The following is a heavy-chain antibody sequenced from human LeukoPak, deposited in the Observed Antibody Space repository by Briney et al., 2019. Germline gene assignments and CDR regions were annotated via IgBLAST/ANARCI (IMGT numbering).Heavy chain of an antibody. J-gene: IGHJ4*02. Sequence: GASVKVSCKVSGYPFTGLYMHWVRQTRGQGLEWMGWINPNSGGTNYAQKFQGRVTMTRDTSISTVYMELSRLRADNTAMYFCAEDGTYSPTAGAAIPDYWVQGSLVTVSS. CDR2: INPNSGGT. CDR3: AEDGTYSPTAGAAIPDY. V-gene: IGHV1-2*02. CDR1: GYPFTGLY. D-gene: IGHD6-19*01.